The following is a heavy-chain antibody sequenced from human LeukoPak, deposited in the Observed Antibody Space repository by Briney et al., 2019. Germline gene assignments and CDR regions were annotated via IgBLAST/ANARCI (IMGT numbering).Heavy chain of an antibody. Sequence: SETLSLTCTVSSGSISSHYWSWIRQPPGKGLEWIGYIYYSGSTNYNPSLKSRITVSVDTSKNQFSLKLSSVTAADTAVYYCARDVGYCSSTSCSYYYMDVWGKGTTVTVS. CDR3: ARDVGYCSSTSCSYYYMDV. V-gene: IGHV4-59*11. CDR1: SGSISSHY. CDR2: IYYSGST. D-gene: IGHD2-2*01. J-gene: IGHJ6*03.